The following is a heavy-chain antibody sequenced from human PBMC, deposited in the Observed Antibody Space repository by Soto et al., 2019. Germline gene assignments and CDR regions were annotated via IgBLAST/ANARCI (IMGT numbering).Heavy chain of an antibody. CDR3: ARDMGSHSQFIFEY. J-gene: IGHJ4*02. CDR2: ISYDGGNE. V-gene: IGHV3-30-3*01. CDR1: GFNFDVYA. Sequence: QVQLMESGGGVVQPGRSLRLSCAASGFNFDVYAMHWVRQAPGKGLEWVAIISYDGGNEYYADSVKGRFTISRDNSRNTLSLQMNSLRAEDTAVYYCARDMGSHSQFIFEYWGQGALVTVSS. D-gene: IGHD3-10*01.